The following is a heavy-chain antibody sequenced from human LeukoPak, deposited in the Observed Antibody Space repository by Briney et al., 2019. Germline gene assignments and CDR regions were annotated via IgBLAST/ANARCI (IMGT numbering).Heavy chain of an antibody. CDR3: ARDLTVAAAGHDAFDI. CDR2: IKKDGSEK. J-gene: IGHJ3*02. V-gene: IGHV3-7*01. Sequence: GGSLRLSCAASGFTFDTFWMTWVRQAPGKGLEWVATIKKDGSEKYYVDSVKGRFTISRDNAKNSLYLQMNSLRAEDTAVYYCARDLTVAAAGHDAFDIWGQGTMVTVSS. CDR1: GFTFDTFW. D-gene: IGHD6-13*01.